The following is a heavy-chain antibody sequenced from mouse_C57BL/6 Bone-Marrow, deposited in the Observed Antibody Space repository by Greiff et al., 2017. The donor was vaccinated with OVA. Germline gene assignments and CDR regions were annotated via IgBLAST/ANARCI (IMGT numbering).Heavy chain of an antibody. CDR3: PVPSCNSLYSSFDV. Sequence: EVQLQESGAELVRPGASVKLSCTASGFNIKDDYMHWVKQRPEQGLEWIGWIDPENGDTEYASKFQGKATITADTSSNPSYLHLSCLNSEDTAVSYCPVPSCNSLYSSFDVWGTGTTVTVSS. D-gene: IGHD2-1*01. CDR2: IDPENGDT. J-gene: IGHJ1*03. V-gene: IGHV14-4*01. CDR1: GFNIKDDY.